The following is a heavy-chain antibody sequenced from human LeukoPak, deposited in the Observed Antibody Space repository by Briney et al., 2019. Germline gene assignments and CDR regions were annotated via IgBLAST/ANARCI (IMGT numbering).Heavy chain of an antibody. D-gene: IGHD3-22*01. CDR1: GYTFTSYG. J-gene: IGHJ6*03. Sequence: ASVKVSCKASGYTFTSYGISWVRQAPGQGLEWMGWISAYNGNTNYAQKLQGRVTMTTDTSTSTAYMELRSLRSDDAAMYYCARVGDYYDSSGYYFQDYYYYMDVWGKGTTVTVSS. CDR2: ISAYNGNT. V-gene: IGHV1-18*01. CDR3: ARVGDYYDSSGYYFQDYYYYMDV.